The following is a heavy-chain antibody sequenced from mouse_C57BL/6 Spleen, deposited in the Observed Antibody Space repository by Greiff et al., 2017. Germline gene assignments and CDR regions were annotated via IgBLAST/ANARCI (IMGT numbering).Heavy chain of an antibody. CDR2: IWSDGST. CDR3: ARHAPLTTVVAPYAMDY. D-gene: IGHD1-1*01. V-gene: IGHV2-6-1*01. Sequence: QVQLKESGPGLVAPSQSLSITCTVSGFSLTSYGVHWVRQPPGQGLEWLVVIWSDGSTTYNSALKSRLSISKDNSKSPVYLKMNSLQTDDTAMYYCARHAPLTTVVAPYAMDYWGQGTSVTVSS. CDR1: GFSLTSYG. J-gene: IGHJ4*01.